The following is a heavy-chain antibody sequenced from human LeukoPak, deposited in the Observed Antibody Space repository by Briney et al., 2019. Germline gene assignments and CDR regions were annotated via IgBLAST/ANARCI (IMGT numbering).Heavy chain of an antibody. J-gene: IGHJ5*02. CDR1: AFTFSNYW. D-gene: IGHD3-22*01. Sequence: GGSLRLSCAASAFTFSNYWMSWVRQAPGKGLEWVANIKEDGSEINYVDSVKGRFTISRDNAKNSLYLQMNSLRVDDTAVYYCAREQYYYDSSGPGWFDPWGQGTLVTVSS. CDR3: AREQYYYDSSGPGWFDP. CDR2: IKEDGSEI. V-gene: IGHV3-7*01.